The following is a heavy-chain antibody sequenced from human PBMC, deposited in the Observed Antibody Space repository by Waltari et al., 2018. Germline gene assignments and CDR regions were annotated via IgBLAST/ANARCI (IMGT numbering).Heavy chain of an antibody. Sequence: QLQLQESGPGLVKPSETLSLTCTVSGGSISSSSYYWGWIRQPPGKGLEWIGSIYYSGGTYYNPSLKSRVTISVDTSKNQFSLKLSSVTAADTAVYYCARSSNCSSTSCYHYYYYYGMDVWGQGTTVTVSS. CDR2: IYYSGGT. V-gene: IGHV4-39*07. D-gene: IGHD2-2*01. J-gene: IGHJ6*02. CDR1: GGSISSSSYY. CDR3: ARSSNCSSTSCYHYYYYYGMDV.